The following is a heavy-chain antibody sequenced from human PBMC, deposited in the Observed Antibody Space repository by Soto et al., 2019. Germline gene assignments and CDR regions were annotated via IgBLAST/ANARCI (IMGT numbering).Heavy chain of an antibody. V-gene: IGHV4-31*03. Sequence: QVQLQESGPGLVKPSQTLSLTCTVSGGSISSGGYCWSWIRQHPGKGLERIGYTKYSGSTYYNPSLKSRVTISVDTSKNQFSLKLSSVTAADTAVYYCARDYGGAWYFDLWGRGTLVTVSS. CDR3: ARDYGGAWYFDL. CDR2: TKYSGST. D-gene: IGHD3-16*01. CDR1: GGSISSGGYC. J-gene: IGHJ2*01.